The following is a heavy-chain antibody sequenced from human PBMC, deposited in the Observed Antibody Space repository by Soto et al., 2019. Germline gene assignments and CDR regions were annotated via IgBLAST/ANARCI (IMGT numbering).Heavy chain of an antibody. CDR3: ARVAGARGGDFDM. V-gene: IGHV3-7*01. CDR1: GFTFSNHW. CDR2: IRHDGSEK. Sequence: EVQLVESGGGLVQPGASLRLSCAASGFTFSNHWMTWVRQAPGKGLAWVANIRHDGSEKYYVDSVKGRFTISRDNAENSLFLQMNSLRDDDTGVYYCARVAGARGGDFDMWGQGTMVTVS. D-gene: IGHD3-16*01. J-gene: IGHJ3*02.